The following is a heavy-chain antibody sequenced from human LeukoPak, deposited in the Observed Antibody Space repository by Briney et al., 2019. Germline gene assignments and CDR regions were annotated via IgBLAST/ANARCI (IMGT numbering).Heavy chain of an antibody. Sequence: ASETLSLTCTVSGGSISSGDYYWSWIRQPPGKGLEWIGYIYYSGSTNYNPSLKSRVTISVDTSKNQFSLKLSSVTAADTAVYYCAAKDSRDHALDYWGQRTLVTVSS. D-gene: IGHD2-21*01. V-gene: IGHV4-61*08. CDR1: GGSISSGDYY. CDR3: AAKDSRDHALDY. CDR2: IYYSGST. J-gene: IGHJ4*02.